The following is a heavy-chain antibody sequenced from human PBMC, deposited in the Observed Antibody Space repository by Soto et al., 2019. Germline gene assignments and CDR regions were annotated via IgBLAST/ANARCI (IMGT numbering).Heavy chain of an antibody. CDR3: ARDLGWYFDY. Sequence: PGGSLRLSCAASGFTFRRFWMSRARQAPGKGLEWVANINKDESEKFYVDSVKGRFTITRDNAKNSLYLQMNSPRAEDTAVYYCARDLGWYFDYWGQGTLVTVSS. CDR1: GFTFRRFW. V-gene: IGHV3-7*01. J-gene: IGHJ4*02. D-gene: IGHD2-15*01. CDR2: INKDESEK.